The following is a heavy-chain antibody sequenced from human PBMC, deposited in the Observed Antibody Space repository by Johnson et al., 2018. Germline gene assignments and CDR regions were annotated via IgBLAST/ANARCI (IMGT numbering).Heavy chain of an antibody. CDR3: TTYSDHTSGLTD. J-gene: IGHJ4*02. CDR2: INEHAVYQ. CDR1: GFTFSDSA. Sequence: VELVESGGGLGQPGGSLRLSCAASGFTFSDSAMAWVRQAPGKGLEWVSTINEHAVYQFYADSVRGRFTISRDNPKNTLYLKMPSLRAEDTAMSYCTTYSDHTSGLTDWGQGTLVTVSS. D-gene: IGHD3-22*01. V-gene: IGHV3-23*04.